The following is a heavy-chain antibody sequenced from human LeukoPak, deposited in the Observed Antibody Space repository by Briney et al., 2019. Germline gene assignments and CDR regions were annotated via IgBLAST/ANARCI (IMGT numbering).Heavy chain of an antibody. Sequence: AGGSLRLSCAGSGFALKSYSLTWVRQAPGKGLEWVSVIYSGGSTYYADSVKGRFTISRDNSKNTLYLQMNSLRAEDTAVYYCARGGYSLSFDYWGQGTLVTVSS. D-gene: IGHD6-13*01. J-gene: IGHJ4*02. V-gene: IGHV3-53*01. CDR3: ARGGYSLSFDY. CDR1: GFALKSYS. CDR2: IYSGGST.